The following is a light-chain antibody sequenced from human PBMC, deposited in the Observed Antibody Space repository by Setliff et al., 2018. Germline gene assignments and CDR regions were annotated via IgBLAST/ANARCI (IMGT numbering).Light chain of an antibody. CDR2: GNN. V-gene: IGLV1-40*01. Sequence: QSALAQPPSVSGAPGQRVTISCTGSSSNIGAGYDVHWYQQLPGTAPKLLIYGNNNRPSGVPDRFSGSKSGTSASLAITGLQAEDEADYYCQSYDSSLSGSRVFGTGTKGTVL. J-gene: IGLJ1*01. CDR1: SSNIGAGYD. CDR3: QSYDSSLSGSRV.